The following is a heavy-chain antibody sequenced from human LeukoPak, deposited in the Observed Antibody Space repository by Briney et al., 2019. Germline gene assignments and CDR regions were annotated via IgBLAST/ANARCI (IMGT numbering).Heavy chain of an antibody. CDR2: ITYSSRYI. V-gene: IGHV3-21*01. CDR3: ARVSREYGDLDS. J-gene: IGHJ4*02. Sequence: PGGSLRLSCAVSGCTFYDHAMNWVRQAPGKGLEWVSSITYSSRYIYYADSVKGRFISSRDNAKNSLYLQLNSLTVEDTAVYYCARVSREYGDLDSWGQGTLVTVSS. D-gene: IGHD4-17*01. CDR1: GCTFYDHA.